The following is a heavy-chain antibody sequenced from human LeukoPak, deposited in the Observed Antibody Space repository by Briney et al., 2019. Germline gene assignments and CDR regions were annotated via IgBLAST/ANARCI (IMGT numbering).Heavy chain of an antibody. J-gene: IGHJ5*02. CDR2: IYPGDSDT. CDR1: GYSFTSYW. V-gene: IGHV5-51*01. D-gene: IGHD3-22*01. Sequence: GESLKISCKGSGYSFTSYWIGWVRQMPGKGLEWMGIIYPGDSDTRYSPSFQGQVTISADKSISTAYLQWSSLKASDTAMYYCARGMRDYYDSSGYYLNWFGPWGQGTLVTDSS. CDR3: ARGMRDYYDSSGYYLNWFGP.